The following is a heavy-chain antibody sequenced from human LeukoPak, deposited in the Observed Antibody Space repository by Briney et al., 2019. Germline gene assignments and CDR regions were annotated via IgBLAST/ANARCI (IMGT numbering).Heavy chain of an antibody. J-gene: IGHJ4*02. CDR3: ALNPRGYCSGGSCYIGY. CDR2: IYPGDSDT. D-gene: IGHD2-15*01. Sequence: SGESLKISCKGSGYRFTSYWIGWVRQMPGKGLEWMGIIYPGDSDTRYSPSFQGQVTISADKSISTAYLQWSSLKASDTAMYYCALNPRGYCSGGSCYIGYWGQGTLVTVSS. V-gene: IGHV5-51*01. CDR1: GYRFTSYW.